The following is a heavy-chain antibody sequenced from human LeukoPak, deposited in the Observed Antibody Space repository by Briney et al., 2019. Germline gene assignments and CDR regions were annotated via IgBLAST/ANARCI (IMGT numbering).Heavy chain of an antibody. V-gene: IGHV1-69*10. CDR2: VIPVLGIA. CDR3: AAPQSRISSYYYVMDV. J-gene: IGHJ6*02. Sequence: SLKVSCKASGGTFRSYAFTWVRQAPGQGREWMGGVIPVLGIANYAQKFQGRVTITADESTSTAYMELSSLISEDTAVYYCAAPQSRISSYYYVMDVWGQGTTVTLS. D-gene: IGHD2-15*01. CDR1: GGTFRSYA.